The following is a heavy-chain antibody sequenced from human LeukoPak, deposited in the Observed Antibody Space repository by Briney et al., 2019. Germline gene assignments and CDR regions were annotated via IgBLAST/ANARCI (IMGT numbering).Heavy chain of an antibody. CDR3: AGPPGSYYGY. CDR1: GGTFSSYA. J-gene: IGHJ4*02. Sequence: SVKVSCKASGGTFSSYAISLVRQAPGQGLEWMGRIIPILGIANYAQKFQGRVTITADKSTSTAYMELSSLRSEDTAVYYCAGPPGSYYGYWGQGTLVTVSS. V-gene: IGHV1-69*04. D-gene: IGHD3-10*01. CDR2: IIPILGIA.